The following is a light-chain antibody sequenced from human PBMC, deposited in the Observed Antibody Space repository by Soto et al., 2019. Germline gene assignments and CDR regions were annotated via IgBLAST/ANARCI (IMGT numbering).Light chain of an antibody. CDR2: AAS. CDR3: QQSYSTPQST. Sequence: DIQMTQSPSSLSASVGDRVTITCRASQSISSYLNWYQQRPGKAPKLLIYAASSLQSGVPSRFSGSGSGTDFTLTISSLQPEDFATYYCQQSYSTPQSTFGHGTKLEIK. V-gene: IGKV1-39*01. CDR1: QSISSY. J-gene: IGKJ2*01.